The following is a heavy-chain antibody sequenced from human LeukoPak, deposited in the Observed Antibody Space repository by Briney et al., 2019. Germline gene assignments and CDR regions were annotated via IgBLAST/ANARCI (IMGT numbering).Heavy chain of an antibody. D-gene: IGHD3-16*01. V-gene: IGHV3-21*01. J-gene: IGHJ4*02. Sequence: GGSLRLSCSASGFTFRTYSMNWVRQVPGKGLEWVSSISSTSSYIYYADSVKGRFTISRNNPKNSLYLQMNSVGVEDTAVYDCARDGGGSFDYWGQGTLVSVSS. CDR2: ISSTSSYI. CDR1: GFTFRTYS. CDR3: ARDGGGSFDY.